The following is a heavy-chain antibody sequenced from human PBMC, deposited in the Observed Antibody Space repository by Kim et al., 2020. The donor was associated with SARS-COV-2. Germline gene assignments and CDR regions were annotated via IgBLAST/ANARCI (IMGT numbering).Heavy chain of an antibody. CDR2: INTNTGNP. J-gene: IGHJ6*02. V-gene: IGHV7-4-1*02. Sequence: ASVKVSCKASGYTFTSYAMNWVRQAPGQGLEWMGWINTNTGNPTYAQGFTGRFVFSLDTAVSTAYLQISSLKAEDTAVYYCARDREVGIMATIEFTGGMDVWGQGTTVTVSS. D-gene: IGHD5-12*01. CDR1: GYTFTSYA. CDR3: ARDREVGIMATIEFTGGMDV.